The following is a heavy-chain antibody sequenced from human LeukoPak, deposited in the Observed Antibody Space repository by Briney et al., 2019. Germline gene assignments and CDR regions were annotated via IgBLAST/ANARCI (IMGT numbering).Heavy chain of an antibody. D-gene: IGHD2-15*01. V-gene: IGHV3-21*01. J-gene: IGHJ4*02. CDR1: GFTFSSYW. Sequence: GGSLRLSCAASGFTFSSYWMSWVRQAPGKGLEWVSSISGTTTYIYYADSVKGRFAISRDDAKNSLYLQMNSLRAEDTAVYYCARDCGGSCYFDSWGQGTLVTVSS. CDR2: ISGTTTYI. CDR3: ARDCGGSCYFDS.